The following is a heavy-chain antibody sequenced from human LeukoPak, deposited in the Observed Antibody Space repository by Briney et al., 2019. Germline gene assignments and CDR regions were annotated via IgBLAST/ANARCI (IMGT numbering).Heavy chain of an antibody. CDR3: ARDPYSSSWYREENIDY. Sequence: GGSLSLSCAPSGFTLRSYSMNCVRHAPGKGLEWVSSISSSSSYIFYADSVKRRFPISRDNAKNSLYLQMNSPRAEDAAVYYCARDPYSSSWYREENIDYWGQGTLVTVSS. J-gene: IGHJ4*02. CDR2: ISSSSSYI. V-gene: IGHV3-21*01. D-gene: IGHD6-13*01. CDR1: GFTLRSYS.